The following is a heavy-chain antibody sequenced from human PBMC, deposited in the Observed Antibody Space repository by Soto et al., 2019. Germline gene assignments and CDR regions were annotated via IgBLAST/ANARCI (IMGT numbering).Heavy chain of an antibody. V-gene: IGHV5-10-1*01. Sequence: GESLKISCKGSGYSFTNYWISWVRQMPGKGLEWMGRIEPSDSDTKYSPSFQGHVTISADKSITTAYLQWSSLKASDTAMYYCARHLDSSGQNYYYYYGIDVWGQGTTVTVSS. D-gene: IGHD6-19*01. CDR1: GYSFTNYW. J-gene: IGHJ6*02. CDR2: IEPSDSDT. CDR3: ARHLDSSGQNYYYYYGIDV.